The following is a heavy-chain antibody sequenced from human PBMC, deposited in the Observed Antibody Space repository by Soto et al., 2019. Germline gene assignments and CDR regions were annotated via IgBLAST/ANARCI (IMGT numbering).Heavy chain of an antibody. CDR3: ARDPTLDYGDYIFDF. CDR2: ISSTSRYI. J-gene: IGHJ4*02. D-gene: IGHD4-17*01. Sequence: GGSLRLSCAASGFPFSNYSMNWVRHSPGKGLEWVSSISSTSRYIHYADSVKGRFTVSRDNTKNSLYLQMNNLRAEDTAVYYCARDPTLDYGDYIFDFWGQGTLVTVSS. V-gene: IGHV3-21*01. CDR1: GFPFSNYS.